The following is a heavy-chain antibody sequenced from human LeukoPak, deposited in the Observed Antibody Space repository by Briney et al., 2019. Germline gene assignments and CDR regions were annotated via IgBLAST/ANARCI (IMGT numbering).Heavy chain of an antibody. D-gene: IGHD5-18*01. CDR1: GFTFSSYA. CDR3: ARDGLWIQLQNYYFDY. V-gene: IGHV3-30*04. Sequence: GGSLRLSCAASGFTFSSYAMHWVRQAPGKGLEWVAVISYDGSNKYYADSVKGRFTISRDNSKNTLYLQMNSLRAEDTAVYYCARDGLWIQLQNYYFDYWGQGTLVTVSS. J-gene: IGHJ4*02. CDR2: ISYDGSNK.